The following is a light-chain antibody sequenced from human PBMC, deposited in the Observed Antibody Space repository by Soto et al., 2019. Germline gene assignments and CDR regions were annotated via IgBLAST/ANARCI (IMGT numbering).Light chain of an antibody. V-gene: IGKV1-39*01. CDR2: GAS. CDR3: QQSYTTPH. J-gene: IGKJ2*01. CDR1: QSISSY. Sequence: DIQMTQSPSSLSASVGDRVTITCRASQSISSYLNWYQQKPGKAPQLLIYGASSLQSGAPSRFSGSGSGTDFTLTISSLQPEDFATYYCQQSYTTPHFGQGTKLEIK.